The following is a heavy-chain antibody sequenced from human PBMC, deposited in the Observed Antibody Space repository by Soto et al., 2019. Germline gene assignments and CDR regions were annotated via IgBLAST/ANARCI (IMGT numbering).Heavy chain of an antibody. CDR3: ASRLVGGYYFDY. V-gene: IGHV4-31*03. Sequence: QVQLQESGPGLVKPSQTLSLTCTVSGGSISSGGYYWSWIRQHPGKGLEWIGYIYYSVSTYYNPSLKRRVTISVHTSKNQFSLKLSSVTAADTAVYYCASRLVGGYYFDYWGQGTLVTVSS. CDR2: IYYSVST. CDR1: GGSISSGGYY. D-gene: IGHD3-9*01. J-gene: IGHJ4*02.